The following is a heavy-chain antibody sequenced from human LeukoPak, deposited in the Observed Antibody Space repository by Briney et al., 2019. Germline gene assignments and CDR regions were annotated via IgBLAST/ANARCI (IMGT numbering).Heavy chain of an antibody. J-gene: IGHJ6*02. CDR1: GFTFSSYG. D-gene: IGHD2-2*01. Sequence: PGGSLRLSCAASGFTFSSYGMHRVRQAPGKGLEWVAVISYDGSNKYYADSVKGRFTISRDNSKNTLYLQMNSLRAEDTAVYYCANAYQLLSLYGMDVWGQGTTVTVSS. V-gene: IGHV3-30*18. CDR2: ISYDGSNK. CDR3: ANAYQLLSLYGMDV.